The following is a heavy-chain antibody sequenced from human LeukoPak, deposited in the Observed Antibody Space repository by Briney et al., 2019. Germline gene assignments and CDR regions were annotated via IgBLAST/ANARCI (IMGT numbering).Heavy chain of an antibody. CDR1: GYTFTSYY. Sequence: ASVKVSCKASGYTFTSYYMHWARQAPGQGLEWMGIINPSGGNTNYAQKLQGRVTMTTDTSTSTAYMELRSLRSDDTAVYYCARVPSVAVAGTFDYWGQGTLVTVSS. J-gene: IGHJ4*02. D-gene: IGHD6-19*01. CDR3: ARVPSVAVAGTFDY. V-gene: IGHV1-46*01. CDR2: INPSGGNT.